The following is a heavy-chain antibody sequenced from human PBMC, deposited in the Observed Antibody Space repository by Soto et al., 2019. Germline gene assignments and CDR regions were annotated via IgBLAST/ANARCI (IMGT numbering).Heavy chain of an antibody. CDR1: GYTFTSYA. V-gene: IGHV1-3*01. J-gene: IGHJ4*02. CDR3: ARAYCGGDCYTLDC. Sequence: ASVKVSCKASGYTFTSYAMHWVRQAPGQRLEWMGWTNAGNGNTKYSQKFQGRVTITRDTSASTAYMDLSSLRSEDTAVYYCARAYCGGDCYTLDCWGQGTLVTVSS. D-gene: IGHD2-21*02. CDR2: TNAGNGNT.